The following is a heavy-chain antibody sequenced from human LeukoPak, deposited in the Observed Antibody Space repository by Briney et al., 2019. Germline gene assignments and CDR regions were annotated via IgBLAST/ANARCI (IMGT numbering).Heavy chain of an antibody. J-gene: IGHJ4*02. D-gene: IGHD1-26*01. CDR1: GFTFSSYS. CDR3: ARDGVVGATSTFDC. CDR2: ISSSSTFM. V-gene: IGHV3-21*01. Sequence: GGSLRLSCAASGFTFSSYSMNWVRQAPGKGLEWVSSISSSSTFMYYADSVKGRFTISRDNAKNSLYLQMYSLRAEDTAVYYCARDGVVGATSTFDCWGQGTLVTVSS.